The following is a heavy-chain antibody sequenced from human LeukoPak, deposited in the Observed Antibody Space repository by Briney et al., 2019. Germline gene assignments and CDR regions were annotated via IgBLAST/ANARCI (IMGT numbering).Heavy chain of an antibody. J-gene: IGHJ5*02. CDR2: ITSRSSYI. CDR1: GFTFSSYS. D-gene: IGHD2-15*01. CDR3: ARGQGAYCSGGSCYTGYFDP. V-gene: IGHV3-21*01. Sequence: GGSLRLSCAASGFTFSSYSMNWVRQAPGKGLEWVSSITSRSSYIYYADSVKGRFTISRDNAKNSLYLQMNSLRAEDTAVYHCARGQGAYCSGGSCYTGYFDPWGQGTLVTVSS.